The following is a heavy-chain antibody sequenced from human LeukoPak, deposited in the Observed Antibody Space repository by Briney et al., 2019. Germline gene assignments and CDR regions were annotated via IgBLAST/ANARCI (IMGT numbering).Heavy chain of an antibody. CDR3: ARAVTYYDILTGYSGLYYFDY. CDR2: ISYDGSNK. D-gene: IGHD3-9*01. Sequence: GGSLRLSCAASGFTFSSYAMHWVRQAPGKGLEWVAVISYDGSNKYYADSVKGRFTISRDNSKNTLYLQMNSLRAEDTAVYYCARAVTYYDILTGYSGLYYFDYWGQGTLVTVSS. J-gene: IGHJ4*02. V-gene: IGHV3-30*04. CDR1: GFTFSSYA.